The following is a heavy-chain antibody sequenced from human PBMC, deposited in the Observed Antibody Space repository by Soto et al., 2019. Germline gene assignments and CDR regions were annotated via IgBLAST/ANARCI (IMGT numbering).Heavy chain of an antibody. D-gene: IGHD3-10*01. V-gene: IGHV3-30*18. CDR3: AKDEGLLWFGTRPQTNWFDP. Sequence: QVQLVESGGGVVQPGRSLRLSCAASGFTFSSYGMHWVRQAPGKGLEWVAVISYDGSNKYYADSVKGRFTISRDNSKNTLYLQMNSLRAEDTAVYYCAKDEGLLWFGTRPQTNWFDPWGQGTLVTVSS. J-gene: IGHJ5*02. CDR2: ISYDGSNK. CDR1: GFTFSSYG.